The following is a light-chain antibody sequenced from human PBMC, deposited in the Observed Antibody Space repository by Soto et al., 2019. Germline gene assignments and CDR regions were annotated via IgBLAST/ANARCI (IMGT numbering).Light chain of an antibody. J-gene: IGLJ1*01. Sequence: LTQPPSVSAAPGQKVTISCSGSSSNIGNNYVSWYQQLPGTAPKLLIYDNNKRPSGIPDRFSGSKSGTSATLGITGLQTGDEADYYCGTWDSSLSAYVFGTGTKVTVL. V-gene: IGLV1-51*01. CDR1: SSNIGNNY. CDR3: GTWDSSLSAYV. CDR2: DNN.